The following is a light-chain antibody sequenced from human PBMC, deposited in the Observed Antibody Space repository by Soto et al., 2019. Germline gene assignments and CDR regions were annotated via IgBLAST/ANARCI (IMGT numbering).Light chain of an antibody. CDR3: QQCDTYPFT. Sequence: DIKMTQSPSSLSASVGDRVTITCRASQGIDNYLAWFQQKPGKAPKSLIYATSQLQSGVPSRFSGSGSGTDFTLTISSLQPEDFATYYCQQCDTYPFTFGPGTTVDMK. J-gene: IGKJ3*01. CDR2: ATS. CDR1: QGIDNY. V-gene: IGKV1-16*01.